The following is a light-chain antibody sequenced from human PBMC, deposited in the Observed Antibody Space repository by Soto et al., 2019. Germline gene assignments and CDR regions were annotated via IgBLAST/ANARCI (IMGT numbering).Light chain of an antibody. CDR2: EVT. Sequence: QSALTQPASVSGSPGRSVTISCTGSSSDVGDFNYVSWYQHLPGRAPKLIIYEVTNRPSGISYRFSASKSGRTASLTISGLQAEDEADYYCSSYSSSITHVVFGGGTQLTVL. J-gene: IGLJ2*01. CDR3: SSYSSSITHVV. V-gene: IGLV2-14*01. CDR1: SSDVGDFNY.